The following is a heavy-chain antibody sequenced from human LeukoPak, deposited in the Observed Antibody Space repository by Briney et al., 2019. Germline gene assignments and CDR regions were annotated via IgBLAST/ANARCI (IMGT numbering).Heavy chain of an antibody. J-gene: IGHJ3*02. CDR3: ARASAMVRGVISYDAFDI. Sequence: ASVKVSCKASGYTFTSYDINWVRQAPGQGLEWMGWMNPNSGNTGYAQKFQGRVTMTRNTSISTAYMELSSLRSEDTAVYYCARASAMVRGVISYDAFDIWGQGTMVTVSS. V-gene: IGHV1-8*01. CDR2: MNPNSGNT. D-gene: IGHD3-10*01. CDR1: GYTFTSYD.